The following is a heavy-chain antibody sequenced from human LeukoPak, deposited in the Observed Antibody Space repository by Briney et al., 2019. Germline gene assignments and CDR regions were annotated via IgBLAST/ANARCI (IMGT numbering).Heavy chain of an antibody. J-gene: IGHJ4*02. D-gene: IGHD1-26*01. Sequence: PSETLSLTCAVYGGSFSGYYWSWIRQPPGKGLEWIGEINHSGSTNYNPSLKSRVTISVDTSKNQFPLKLSSVTAADTAVYYCARYIVGAVDYWGQGTLVTVSS. CDR1: GGSFSGYY. V-gene: IGHV4-34*01. CDR2: INHSGST. CDR3: ARYIVGAVDY.